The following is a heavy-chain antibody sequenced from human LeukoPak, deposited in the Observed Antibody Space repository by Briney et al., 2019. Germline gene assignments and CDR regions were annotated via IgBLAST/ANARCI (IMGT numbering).Heavy chain of an antibody. Sequence: SETLSLTGTVSGGSISGYYWSWIRQPAGEGLEWIGRLFSDGSATYNPSLKSRVTISVDTSKNQFSLKLSSVTAADTAVYYCARRYSSSWFVFDYWGQGTLVTVSS. D-gene: IGHD6-13*01. CDR3: ARRYSSSWFVFDY. CDR2: LFSDGSA. V-gene: IGHV4-4*07. J-gene: IGHJ4*02. CDR1: GGSISGYY.